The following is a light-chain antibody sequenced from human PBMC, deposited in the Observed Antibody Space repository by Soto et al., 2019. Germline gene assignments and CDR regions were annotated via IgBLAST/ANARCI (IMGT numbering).Light chain of an antibody. CDR2: GAS. CDR3: QQYDNSPIT. V-gene: IGKV3-20*01. Sequence: EIVLTQSPVTLSLSPGERATLSCRASQSIGSGYFAWYQHKPGQAPRLLFYGASTRATGIPDRFSGTGSETDFTLTISRLEPEDFAVYYCQQYDNSPITFGQGTRLEIK. CDR1: QSIGSGY. J-gene: IGKJ5*01.